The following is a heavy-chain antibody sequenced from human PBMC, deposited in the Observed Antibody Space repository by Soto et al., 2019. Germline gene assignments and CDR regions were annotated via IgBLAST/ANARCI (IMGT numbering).Heavy chain of an antibody. CDR2: IYHSGST. V-gene: IGHV4-4*02. Sequence: QVQLQASGPGLVKPSGTLSLTCAVSGGSISSSNWWSWVRQPPGKGLEWIGEIYHSGSTNYNPSLKSRVTISVDKSKNQFSLKLSSVTAADTAVYYCARDQAAGTRGGSGGLDYWGQGTLVTVSS. J-gene: IGHJ4*02. CDR1: GGSISSSNW. CDR3: ARDQAAGTRGGSGGLDY. D-gene: IGHD6-13*01.